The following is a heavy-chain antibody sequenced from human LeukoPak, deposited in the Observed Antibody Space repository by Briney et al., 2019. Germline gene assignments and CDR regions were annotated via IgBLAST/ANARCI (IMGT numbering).Heavy chain of an antibody. CDR2: IKQDGSET. V-gene: IGHV3-7*01. CDR3: ARDRSISGVVTIDF. CDR1: GFSFSNSW. Sequence: GGSLRLSCAASGFSFSNSWMTWVRQSPGKGLEWVANIKQDGSETYYVDSVMGRFTISRLNAKNSVYLQMNSLRAEDTAVYYCARDRSISGVVTIDFWGQGTLVTVSS. J-gene: IGHJ4*02. D-gene: IGHD3-3*01.